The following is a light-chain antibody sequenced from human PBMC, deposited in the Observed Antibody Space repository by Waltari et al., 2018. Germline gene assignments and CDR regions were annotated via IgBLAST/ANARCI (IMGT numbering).Light chain of an antibody. Sequence: DIQMTQSPSTLSASVVRRVTISCRASQSVGTWLAWYQQKTGKAPKLLIYMASSLDSGVTSRFSGSGSGTDFTLSISSLQPDDFATYSCQQYSSFSTFGQGTK. CDR3: QQYSSFST. CDR1: QSVGTW. J-gene: IGKJ2*01. CDR2: MAS. V-gene: IGKV1-5*03.